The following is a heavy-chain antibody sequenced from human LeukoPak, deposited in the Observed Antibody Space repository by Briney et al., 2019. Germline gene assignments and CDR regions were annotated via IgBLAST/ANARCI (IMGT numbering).Heavy chain of an antibody. CDR3: VXXXXXXYXXDFXY. CDR2: INPNTGGT. CDR1: GYTFTGYY. V-gene: IGHV1-2*06. J-gene: IGHJ4*02. Sequence: ASVKVSCKASGYTFTGYYMHWVRQAPGQGLEWMGRINPNTGGTNYAQNFAGRVTMTRDTYISTAYMDLSKLIPDDTAVHYCVXXXXXXYXXDFXYWGQGTLVXVST. D-gene: IGHD4-17*01.